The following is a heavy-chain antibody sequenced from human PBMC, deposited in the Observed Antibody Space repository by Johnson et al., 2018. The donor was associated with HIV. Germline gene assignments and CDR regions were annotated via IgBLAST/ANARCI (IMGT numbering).Heavy chain of an antibody. CDR3: AKDPPLATVVTPAL. D-gene: IGHD4-23*01. V-gene: IGHV3-7*03. CDR1: GFTFSSYW. J-gene: IGHJ3*01. CDR2: IKQDGSEK. Sequence: VQLVESGGDVFQPGMSLRLSYAASGFTFSSYWMSWVRLAPGKGLEWVANIKQDGSEKYYVDSVKGRFTISRENAKNTLYLQMNSLRAEDTAVYYCAKDPPLATVVTPALWGQGTMVTVSS.